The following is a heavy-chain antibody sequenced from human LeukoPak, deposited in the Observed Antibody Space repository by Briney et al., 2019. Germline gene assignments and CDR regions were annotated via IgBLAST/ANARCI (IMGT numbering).Heavy chain of an antibody. CDR1: GYTLTELS. V-gene: IGHV1-24*01. CDR2: FDPEDGET. J-gene: IGHJ6*02. D-gene: IGHD6-13*01. Sequence: GASVKVSCKVSGYTLTELSMHWVRQAPGEGLEWMGGFDPEDGETIYAQKFQGRVTMTEDTSTDTAYMELSSLRSEDTAVYYCANSASPPREAAAGPYGMDVWGQGTTVTVSS. CDR3: ANSASPPREAAAGPYGMDV.